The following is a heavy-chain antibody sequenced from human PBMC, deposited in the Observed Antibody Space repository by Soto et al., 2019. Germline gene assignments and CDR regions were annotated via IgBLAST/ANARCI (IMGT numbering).Heavy chain of an antibody. Sequence: QVQLVQSGAEVKKPGSSVKVSCKASGGTFSSYAISWVRQAPGQGLEWMGGIIPIFGTANYAQKFQGRVTITADESTSTAYMELSSLRSEDTAVYYCARDPCIAAAGAYYYYGMDVWGQGTTVTVSS. CDR2: IIPIFGTA. J-gene: IGHJ6*02. V-gene: IGHV1-69*01. CDR3: ARDPCIAAAGAYYYYGMDV. D-gene: IGHD6-13*01. CDR1: GGTFSSYA.